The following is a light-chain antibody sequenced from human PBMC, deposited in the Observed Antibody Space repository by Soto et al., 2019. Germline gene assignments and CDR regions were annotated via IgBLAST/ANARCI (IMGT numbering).Light chain of an antibody. Sequence: DIQMTQSPSTLSASVGDRVTITCRASQTIDSWLAWYQQRPGKPPNLLIYKASTLANGVPSRFSGSGSGTEFALTISSLQPDDFATYYCQQYNSYSYTFGQGTKVDIK. CDR1: QTIDSW. J-gene: IGKJ2*01. CDR2: KAS. CDR3: QQYNSYSYT. V-gene: IGKV1-5*03.